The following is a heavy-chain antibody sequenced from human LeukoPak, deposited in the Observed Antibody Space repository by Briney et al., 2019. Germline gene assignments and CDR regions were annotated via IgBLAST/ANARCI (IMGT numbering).Heavy chain of an antibody. D-gene: IGHD6-19*01. CDR2: INPNSGGT. CDR1: GYTFTGYY. Sequence: ASVKVSCKASGYTFTGYYMHWVRQAPGQGLEWMGWINPNSGGTDYAQKFQGRVTMTRDTSISTAYMELTRMTSDDTAVYYCARDPIRSGWSYSDYWGQGTLVTVSS. V-gene: IGHV1-2*02. CDR3: ARDPIRSGWSYSDY. J-gene: IGHJ4*02.